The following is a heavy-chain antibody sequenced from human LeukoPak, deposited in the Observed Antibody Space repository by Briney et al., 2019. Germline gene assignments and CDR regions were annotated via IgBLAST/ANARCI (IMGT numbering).Heavy chain of an antibody. CDR2: FDPGDDET. CDR1: GYSLSELS. J-gene: IGHJ4*02. D-gene: IGHD6-6*01. Sequence: PGASVTVSCQVSGYSLSELSTHWVRQAPGPGLEWMGGFDPGDDETIYAQKFHGRVTMTEDTSTDTAYLELSSLRSEDTAVYYCARESGSRSSPLDYWGQGILVSVSS. V-gene: IGHV1-24*01. CDR3: ARESGSRSSPLDY.